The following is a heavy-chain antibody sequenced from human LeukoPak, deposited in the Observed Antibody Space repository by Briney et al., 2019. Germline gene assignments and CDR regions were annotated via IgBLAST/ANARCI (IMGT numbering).Heavy chain of an antibody. CDR1: GFTFDNYH. V-gene: IGHV3-33*01. CDR3: ARDYYDVSGYYYEGGPPTAPPDY. J-gene: IGHJ4*02. D-gene: IGHD3-22*01. CDR2: IWYDGNNK. Sequence: PGRSLRLSCSASGFTFDNYHLHWVRQAPGKGLEWVALIWYDGNNKYYADSVKGRITISRDNSKNTLYLQMNSLRAEDTAVYYCARDYYDVSGYYYEGGPPTAPPDYWGQGTLVTVSS.